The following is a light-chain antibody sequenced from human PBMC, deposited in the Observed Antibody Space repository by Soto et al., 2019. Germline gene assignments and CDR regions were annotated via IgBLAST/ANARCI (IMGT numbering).Light chain of an antibody. V-gene: IGLV2-14*01. Sequence: QSALTQPASVSGSPGQSITISCTGTSSDVGGYNYVSWYQQHPGKAPKLMIYEVSNRPSGVSNRFSGSKSGNTASLPISGLQADDEADYYCSSYTSSSTLVVFGGGTKLTVL. J-gene: IGLJ2*01. CDR2: EVS. CDR1: SSDVGGYNY. CDR3: SSYTSSSTLVV.